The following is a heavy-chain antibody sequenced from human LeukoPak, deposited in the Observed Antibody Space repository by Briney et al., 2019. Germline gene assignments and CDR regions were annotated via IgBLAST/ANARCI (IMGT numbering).Heavy chain of an antibody. J-gene: IGHJ4*02. CDR3: AREGRWYNFDY. V-gene: IGHV3-7*01. CDR1: GFTFSSHY. Sequence: GGSLRLSCAASGFTFSSHYMSWVRQAPGKGLEWVANIKGDGSEKYYVDSVEGRFSISRDNAKNSFYLQMNSLRAEGTAVYYCAREGRWYNFDYWGQGTLVTVSS. CDR2: IKGDGSEK. D-gene: IGHD6-13*01.